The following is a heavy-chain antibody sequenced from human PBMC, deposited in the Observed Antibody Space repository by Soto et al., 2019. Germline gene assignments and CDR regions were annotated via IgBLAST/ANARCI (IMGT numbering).Heavy chain of an antibody. CDR3: ASSGG. CDR2: IWYDGSNK. J-gene: IGHJ4*02. D-gene: IGHD1-26*01. V-gene: IGHV3-33*01. Sequence: GGYLRLSCAASGFIFRRYGMHWVRQAPGKGLEWVAVIWYDGSNKNYADPVKGRFTISRDNAKDTLFLQMNSLRAEDTAVYYCASSGGWGQGTLVTVSS. CDR1: GFIFRRYG.